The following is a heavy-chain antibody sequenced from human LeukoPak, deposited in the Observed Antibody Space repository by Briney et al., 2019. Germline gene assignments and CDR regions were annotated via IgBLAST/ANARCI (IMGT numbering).Heavy chain of an antibody. D-gene: IGHD6-19*01. Sequence: GGSLRLSCAASGFTFSSYWMSWVRQAPGKGLEWVANIKQDGSEKYYVDSVKGRFTISRDNAKNSLYLQMNSLRAEDTAVYYCARDAYSSGWHKSLDYWGQGTLVTVSS. V-gene: IGHV3-7*01. CDR2: IKQDGSEK. J-gene: IGHJ4*02. CDR1: GFTFSSYW. CDR3: ARDAYSSGWHKSLDY.